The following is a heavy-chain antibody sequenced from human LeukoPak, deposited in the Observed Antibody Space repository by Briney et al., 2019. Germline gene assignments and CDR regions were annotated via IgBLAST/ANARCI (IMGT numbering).Heavy chain of an antibody. Sequence: PGGSLRLSCAASGFTFSSYAMSWVRQAPGKGLEWVSAISGSGGSTYYADSVKGRFTISRDNSKNTLYLQMNSLRAEDTAVYYCANQIERTMIVVVKGGFDYWGQGTLVTVSS. CDR2: ISGSGGST. V-gene: IGHV3-23*01. CDR1: GFTFSSYA. J-gene: IGHJ4*02. D-gene: IGHD3-22*01. CDR3: ANQIERTMIVVVKGGFDY.